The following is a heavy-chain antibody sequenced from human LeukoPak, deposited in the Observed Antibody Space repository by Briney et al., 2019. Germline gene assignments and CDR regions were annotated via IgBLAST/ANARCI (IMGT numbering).Heavy chain of an antibody. D-gene: IGHD3-16*01. CDR1: GFTFSSYG. V-gene: IGHV3-43*02. CDR2: ISGDGGST. Sequence: PGGSLRLSCAASGFTFSSYGMHWVRQAPGKGLEWVSLISGDGGSTYYADSVKGRFTISRDNSKNSLYLQMNSLRTEDTALYYCAITLNDAFDIWGQGTMVTVSS. CDR3: AITLNDAFDI. J-gene: IGHJ3*02.